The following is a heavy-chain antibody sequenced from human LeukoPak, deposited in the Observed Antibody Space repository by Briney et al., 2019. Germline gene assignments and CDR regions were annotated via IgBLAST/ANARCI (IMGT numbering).Heavy chain of an antibody. V-gene: IGHV3-20*04. CDR2: INWNGGST. Sequence: GGSLRLSCAASGFTFDDYGMSWVRQAPGKGLEWVSGINWNGGSTGYADSVKGRFTISRDNAKNSLYLQMNSLRAEDTALYYCARDFSRGSWPDRDPSYWGQGTLVTVSS. J-gene: IGHJ4*02. CDR3: ARDFSRGSWPDRDPSY. D-gene: IGHD6-13*01. CDR1: GFTFDDYG.